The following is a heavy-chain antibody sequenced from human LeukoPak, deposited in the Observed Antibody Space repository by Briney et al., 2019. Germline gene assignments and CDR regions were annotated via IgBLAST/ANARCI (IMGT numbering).Heavy chain of an antibody. CDR1: GFSVSSSF. V-gene: IGHV3-66*01. CDR2: VYRDGST. Sequence: GGSLRLSCVASGFSVSSSFMSWVRQAPGKGLEWVSVVYRDGSTYYADSVKGRFTLSRDNSKNTLSLQMGSLRTEDTAVYHCAREFYDSGGYHHGLDVWGLGTTVTVSS. CDR3: AREFYDSGGYHHGLDV. J-gene: IGHJ6*02. D-gene: IGHD3-22*01.